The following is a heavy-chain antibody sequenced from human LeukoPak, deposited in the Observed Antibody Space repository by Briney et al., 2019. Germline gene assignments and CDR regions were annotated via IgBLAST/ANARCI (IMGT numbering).Heavy chain of an antibody. CDR1: GFTFGSYG. CDR2: ISYDGSNK. Sequence: PGGSLRLSCAASGFTFGSYGMHWVRQAPGKGLEWVAVISYDGSNKYYADSVKGRFTISRDNSKNTLYLQMNSLRAEDTAVYYCAKGYSSGWYYIQHYWGQGTLVTVSS. V-gene: IGHV3-30*18. J-gene: IGHJ4*02. D-gene: IGHD6-19*01. CDR3: AKGYSSGWYYIQHY.